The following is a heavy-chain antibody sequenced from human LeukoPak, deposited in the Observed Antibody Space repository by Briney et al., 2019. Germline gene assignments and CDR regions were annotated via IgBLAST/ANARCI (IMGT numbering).Heavy chain of an antibody. CDR1: GYTFTSYG. J-gene: IGHJ6*02. V-gene: IGHV1-18*01. Sequence: ASVTVSCKASGYTFTSYGISWVRQAPGQGLEWMGWISAYNGNTNYAQKLQGRVTMTTDTSTSTAYMELRSLRSDDTAVYYCARDMDSSRPTGYYYGMDVWGQGTTVTVSS. CDR3: ARDMDSSRPTGYYYGMDV. CDR2: ISAYNGNT. D-gene: IGHD6-13*01.